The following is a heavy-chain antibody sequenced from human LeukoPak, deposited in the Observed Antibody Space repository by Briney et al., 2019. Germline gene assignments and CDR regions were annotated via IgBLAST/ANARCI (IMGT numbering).Heavy chain of an antibody. Sequence: SETLSLTCTVSGGSISTYYWSWIRQPPGKGLEWIGYIYYSGSTNYNPSLKSRVTISVDTSKNQFSLKLSSVTAADTAVYYCARGIGDYGDYVTWFDPWGQGTLVTVSS. CDR1: GGSISTYY. D-gene: IGHD4-17*01. CDR3: ARGIGDYGDYVTWFDP. J-gene: IGHJ5*02. CDR2: IYYSGST. V-gene: IGHV4-59*01.